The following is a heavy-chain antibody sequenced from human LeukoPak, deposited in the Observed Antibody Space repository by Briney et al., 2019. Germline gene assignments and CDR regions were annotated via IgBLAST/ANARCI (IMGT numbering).Heavy chain of an antibody. J-gene: IGHJ4*02. D-gene: IGHD4-11*01. CDR3: ARVPSNALFDY. Sequence: GGSLRLSCAASGFTFSSYWMSWVRQAPGKGLEWVANIKQDGSEKYYVDSVKGRFTISRDNAKNSLYLQMNSLRAEDTAMYYCARVPSNALFDYWGQGTLVTVSS. CDR1: GFTFSSYW. V-gene: IGHV3-7*03. CDR2: IKQDGSEK.